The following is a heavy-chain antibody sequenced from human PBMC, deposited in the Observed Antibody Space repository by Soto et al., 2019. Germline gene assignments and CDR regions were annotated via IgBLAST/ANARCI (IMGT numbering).Heavy chain of an antibody. CDR3: PRGGNYGWGCADY. D-gene: IGHD3-10*01. V-gene: IGHV1-18*01. J-gene: IGHJ4*02. CDR1: GYTFNRYG. Sequence: ASVKVSSKASGYTFNRYGISWVRQAPGQGLEWMGWISAYNGNTNYAQKLQGRVTMTTDTSTTTANMELRSLRSDDTAAYYCPRGGNYGWGCADYGGQGTLVPVSP. CDR2: ISAYNGNT.